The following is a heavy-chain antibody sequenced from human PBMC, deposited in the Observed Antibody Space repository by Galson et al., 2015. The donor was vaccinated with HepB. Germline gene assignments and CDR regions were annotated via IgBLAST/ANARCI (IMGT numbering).Heavy chain of an antibody. J-gene: IGHJ4*02. D-gene: IGHD2-21*01. V-gene: IGHV3-7*03. CDR2: IKQDGSEQ. CDR1: GFSFSNYW. Sequence: SLRLPCAVSGFSFSNYWMTWVRQAPGKGLEWVANIKQDGSEQYYVRSVKGRFTISRDNAKNSLYLQMNSLRAEDTAVYYCAGDRLHGGAPTLDYWGQGALVTVSS. CDR3: AGDRLHGGAPTLDY.